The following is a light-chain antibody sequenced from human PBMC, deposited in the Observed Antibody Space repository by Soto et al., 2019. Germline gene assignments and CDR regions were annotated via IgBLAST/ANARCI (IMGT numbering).Light chain of an antibody. V-gene: IGLV2-8*01. Sequence: QSALTRPTSVSGSHGQYVTISCTGTTSAVGGYDRVSWFQQHPGKAPKLIIYGVTDRISGVSYRFSGSKSGNTASLTVSGLQAEDEADYFCASYGGRDDMIFGGGTKLTVL. CDR1: TSAVGGYDR. CDR3: ASYGGRDDMI. J-gene: IGLJ2*01. CDR2: GVT.